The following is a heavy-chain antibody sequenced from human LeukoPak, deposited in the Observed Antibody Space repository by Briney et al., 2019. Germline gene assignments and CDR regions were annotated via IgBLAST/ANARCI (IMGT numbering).Heavy chain of an antibody. CDR1: GFTFSSYS. D-gene: IGHD3-3*01. V-gene: IGHV3-21*01. J-gene: IGHJ4*02. CDR3: ARGWEWSNGVSDY. CDR2: VSSTSSFI. Sequence: GSLRLSCAASGFTFSSYSINWVRQAPGKGLEWVSCVSSTSSFIYYAGSVKGRFTISRDNAKNSLYLQMNSLRAEDTAVYYCARGWEWSNGVSDYWGQGTLVTVSS.